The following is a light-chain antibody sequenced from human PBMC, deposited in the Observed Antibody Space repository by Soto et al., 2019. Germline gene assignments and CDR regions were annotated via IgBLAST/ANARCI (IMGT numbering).Light chain of an antibody. CDR2: GAS. CDR1: QSVSSSY. J-gene: IGKJ1*01. Sequence: EIVLTQSPGTLSLSPGERATLSCRASQSVSSSYLSWYQQKPGQAPRLLIYGASTRATGIPARFSGSGSGTDFTLTISSLQHEDFAVYDGQQEYNLTWTFGQGTKVDIK. CDR3: QQEYNLTWT. V-gene: IGKV3D-7*01.